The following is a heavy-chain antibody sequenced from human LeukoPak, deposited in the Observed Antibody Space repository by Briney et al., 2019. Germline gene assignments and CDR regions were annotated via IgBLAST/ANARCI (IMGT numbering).Heavy chain of an antibody. CDR3: ASTVTTRYYGMDV. V-gene: IGHV3-21*01. Sequence: GGSLRLSCAASGFTFSSYSMNWVRQAPGKGLEWVSSISSSSSYIYYADSVKGRFTISRDNAKNSLYLQMNSLRAEDTAVYYCASTVTTRYYGMDVWGQGTTVTVSS. CDR1: GFTFSSYS. D-gene: IGHD4-17*01. CDR2: ISSSSSYI. J-gene: IGHJ6*02.